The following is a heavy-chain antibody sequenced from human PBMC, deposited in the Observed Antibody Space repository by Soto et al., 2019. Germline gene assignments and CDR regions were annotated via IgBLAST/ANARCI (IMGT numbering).Heavy chain of an antibody. CDR1: GGSISSYY. V-gene: IGHV4-59*01. CDR3: PTENTRFLEWPPLDV. Sequence: SETLSLTCTVSGGSISSYYWSWIRQPPGKGLEWIGYIYYSGSTNYNPSLKSRVTISVDTSKNQFSLKLSSVTAADTAVYYCPTENTRFLEWPPLDVWGKGTTVTVSS. J-gene: IGHJ6*04. CDR2: IYYSGST. D-gene: IGHD3-3*01.